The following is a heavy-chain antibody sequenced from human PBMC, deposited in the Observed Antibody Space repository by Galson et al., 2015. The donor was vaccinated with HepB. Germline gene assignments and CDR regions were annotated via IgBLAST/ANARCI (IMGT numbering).Heavy chain of an antibody. J-gene: IGHJ3*02. D-gene: IGHD6-19*01. Sequence: SLRLSCAASGFTFSSYSMNWVRQAPGKGLEWVSDISGSGGSTHYADSVKGRFTISRDNSKKTLHLQMNGLRAEDTAVYFCARQTGYSTGWNDAFDIWGQGTMVTVSS. CDR1: GFTFSSYS. CDR3: ARQTGYSTGWNDAFDI. CDR2: ISGSGGST. V-gene: IGHV3-23*01.